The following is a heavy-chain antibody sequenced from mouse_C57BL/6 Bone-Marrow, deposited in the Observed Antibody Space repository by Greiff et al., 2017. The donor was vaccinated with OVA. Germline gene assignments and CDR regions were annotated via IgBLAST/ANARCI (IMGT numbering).Heavy chain of an antibody. CDR3: SVYYYGSSYIYFDY. Sequence: QVQLQQPGAELVRPGTSVKLSCKASGYTFTSYWMHWVKQRPGQGLEWIGVIDPSDSYTNYNQKFKGKATLTVDTSSSTAYMQLSSLTSEDSAVYYCSVYYYGSSYIYFDYWGQGTTLTVSS. D-gene: IGHD1-1*01. CDR2: IDPSDSYT. CDR1: GYTFTSYW. J-gene: IGHJ2*01. V-gene: IGHV1-59*01.